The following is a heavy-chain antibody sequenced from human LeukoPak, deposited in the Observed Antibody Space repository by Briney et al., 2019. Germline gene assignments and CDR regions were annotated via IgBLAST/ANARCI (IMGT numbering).Heavy chain of an antibody. Sequence: GGSLRLSCAASGFTFSSYAMTWVRQAPGKGLEWVSAISGSGGSTYYADSVKGRSTISRDNSKNTLYVQMNSLRAEDTAVYYCATKGATVEPYYFDYWGQGTLVTVSS. CDR1: GFTFSSYA. D-gene: IGHD4-23*01. V-gene: IGHV3-23*01. CDR3: ATKGATVEPYYFDY. CDR2: ISGSGGST. J-gene: IGHJ4*02.